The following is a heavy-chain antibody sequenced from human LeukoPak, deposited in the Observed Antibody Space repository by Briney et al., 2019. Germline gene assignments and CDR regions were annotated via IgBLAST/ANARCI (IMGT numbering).Heavy chain of an antibody. CDR1: GDSVSSNSAA. D-gene: IGHD3-22*01. CDR3: ARDRTHYYDSSGYYYGGFDY. Sequence: SQTLSLTCATSGDSVSSNSAAWDWVRQSPSRGLEWLGRTYYRSKWYNDYAVSVKSRITINPDTSKNQFSLQLNSVTPEDTAVYYCARDRTHYYDSSGYYYGGFDYWGQGTLVTVSS. CDR2: TYYRSKWYN. V-gene: IGHV6-1*01. J-gene: IGHJ4*02.